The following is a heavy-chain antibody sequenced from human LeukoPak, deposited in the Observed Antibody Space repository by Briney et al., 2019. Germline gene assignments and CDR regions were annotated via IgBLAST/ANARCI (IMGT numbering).Heavy chain of an antibody. V-gene: IGHV4-30-4*01. J-gene: IGHJ4*02. Sequence: PSQTLSLTCTVSGGSISSGGYYWSWIRQPPGKGLEWIGYIYYSGSTYYNPSLKSRVTISVDTSKNQFSLKLSSVTAADTAVYYCARIGSRDGYPFDYWGQGPWSPSPQ. CDR2: IYYSGST. CDR1: GGSISSGGYY. D-gene: IGHD5-12*01. CDR3: ARIGSRDGYPFDY.